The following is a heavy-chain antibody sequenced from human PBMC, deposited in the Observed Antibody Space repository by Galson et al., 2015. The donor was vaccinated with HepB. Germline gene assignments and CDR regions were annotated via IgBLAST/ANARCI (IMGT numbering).Heavy chain of an antibody. D-gene: IGHD5-18*01. V-gene: IGHV3-33*08. CDR1: GFTFSSYG. CDR2: IWYDGSNK. J-gene: IGHJ4*02. Sequence: SLRLSCAASGFTFSSYGMHWVRQAPGKGLEWVAVIWYDGSNKYYADSVKGRFTISRDNSKNTLYLQMNSLRAEDTAVYYCARGKDTAMAWYYFDYWGQGTLVTVSS. CDR3: ARGKDTAMAWYYFDY.